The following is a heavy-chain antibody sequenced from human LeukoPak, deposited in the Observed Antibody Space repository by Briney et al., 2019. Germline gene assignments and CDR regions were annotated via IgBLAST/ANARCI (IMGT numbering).Heavy chain of an antibody. Sequence: PGGSLRLSCAASGFTFRTYGMNWVRQAPGKGLEWVSGISGSGAYTYYADSVKGRFTISRDNSKNTLYLQMNSLRAEDTALYYCAKSRGYDHDSFDIWGQGTMVTVSS. CDR1: GFTFRTYG. V-gene: IGHV3-23*01. CDR3: AKSRGYDHDSFDI. D-gene: IGHD5-12*01. CDR2: ISGSGAYT. J-gene: IGHJ3*02.